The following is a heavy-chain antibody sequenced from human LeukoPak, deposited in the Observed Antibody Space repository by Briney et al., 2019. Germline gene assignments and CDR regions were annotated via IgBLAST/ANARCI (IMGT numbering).Heavy chain of an antibody. CDR2: ISSNGGST. V-gene: IGHV3-64*01. CDR3: ARVGGPRGHRGYEPFGY. Sequence: GGSLRLSCAASGFTFSSYAMHWVRQAPGKGLEYVSAISSNGGSTYYANSVKGRFTISRDNSENTLYLQMGSLRSEDTAVYYCARVGGPRGHRGYEPFGYWGQGTLVTVSS. CDR1: GFTFSSYA. J-gene: IGHJ4*02. D-gene: IGHD5-12*01.